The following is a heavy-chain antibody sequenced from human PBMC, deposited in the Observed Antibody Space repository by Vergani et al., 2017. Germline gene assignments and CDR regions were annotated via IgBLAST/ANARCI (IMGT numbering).Heavy chain of an antibody. Sequence: QAQLGQSDSEVKKPGDSVTLSCKTSGYTFVNNPITWVRQAPGQGLEWMGWISPYNHKTLYSKKVEGRVTMTSDTSVSTVFVELRRLTSDDTAIYYCARSQIATNDFDLWGRGTLVTVSS. J-gene: IGHJ4*02. CDR2: ISPYNHKT. CDR3: ARSQIATNDFDL. D-gene: IGHD5-24*01. V-gene: IGHV1-18*04. CDR1: GYTFVNNP.